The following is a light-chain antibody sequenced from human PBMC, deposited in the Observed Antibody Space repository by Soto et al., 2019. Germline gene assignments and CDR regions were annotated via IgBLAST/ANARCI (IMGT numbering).Light chain of an antibody. CDR3: SSYTSSSTYVV. J-gene: IGLJ2*01. CDR1: SRDVGGYNY. Sequence: QSALTQPASVSGSLGQSITISCTGTSRDVGGYNYVSWYQQHPGKAPKVMIYDVSNRHSGVSNLFSGSKSGNTASLTISGLQADDEADYYCSSYTSSSTYVVFGGGTKLTVL. CDR2: DVS. V-gene: IGLV2-14*01.